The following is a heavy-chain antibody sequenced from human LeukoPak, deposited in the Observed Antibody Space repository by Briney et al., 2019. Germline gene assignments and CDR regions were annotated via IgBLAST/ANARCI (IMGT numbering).Heavy chain of an antibody. CDR1: GFTFSSYW. CDR2: INSDGSST. J-gene: IGHJ4*02. V-gene: IGHV3-74*01. CDR3: ARDSLMYYDILTTPTVSYYFDY. Sequence: GGPLRLSCAASGFTFSSYWMHWVRQAPGKGLVWVSRINSDGSSTSYADSVKGRFTISRDNAKNSLYLQMNSLRAEDTAVYYCARDSLMYYDILTTPTVSYYFDYWGQGTLVTVSS. D-gene: IGHD3-9*01.